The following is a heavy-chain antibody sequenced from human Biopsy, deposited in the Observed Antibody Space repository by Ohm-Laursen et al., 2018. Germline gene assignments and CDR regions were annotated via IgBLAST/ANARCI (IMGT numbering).Heavy chain of an antibody. V-gene: IGHV1-46*01. J-gene: IGHJ4*02. CDR2: INPGGNST. Sequence: SVKVSCKASGYTFTTYYIHWVRQAPRQGLEWMGIINPGGNSTAYTQNFQGRVTMTWDTSTTTVYMELSSLRSEDTAVYYCVLASFDYWGQGTLVTVSS. CDR3: VLASFDY. CDR1: GYTFTTYY.